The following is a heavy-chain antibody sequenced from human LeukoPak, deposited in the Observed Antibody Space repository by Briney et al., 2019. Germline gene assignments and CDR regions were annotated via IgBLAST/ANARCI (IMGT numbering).Heavy chain of an antibody. CDR2: INPSGGST. CDR3: ARSPYCSGGSCYYYYGMDV. CDR1: GYTFTSYY. V-gene: IGHV1-46*01. J-gene: IGHJ6*02. D-gene: IGHD2-15*01. Sequence: ASVKVSCKASGYTFTSYYMHWVRQAPGQGLEWMGIINPSGGSTSYAQKFQGRVTMTRDTSTSTAYMELRSLRSDDTAVYYCARSPYCSGGSCYYYYGMDVWGQGTTVTVSS.